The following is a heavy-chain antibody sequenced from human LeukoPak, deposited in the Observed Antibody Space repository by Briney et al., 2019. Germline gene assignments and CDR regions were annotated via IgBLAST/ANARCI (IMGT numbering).Heavy chain of an antibody. CDR3: TRESLIVVVTPLYYFDY. CDR2: INQGGSDK. CDR1: GFTFSGHW. D-gene: IGHD3-22*01. Sequence: PGGSLRLSCAASGFTFSGHWMSWVRQAPGKGLEGVANINQGGSDKYYVDSVKGRFTISRDNANNLLYLQMNSLRGEDTAVYYCTRESLIVVVTPLYYFDYWGQGTLVTVSS. V-gene: IGHV3-7*01. J-gene: IGHJ4*02.